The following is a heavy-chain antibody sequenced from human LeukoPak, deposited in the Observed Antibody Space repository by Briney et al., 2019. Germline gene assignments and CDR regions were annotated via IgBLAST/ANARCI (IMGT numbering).Heavy chain of an antibody. Sequence: SETLSLTCTVSGYSISSGYFWGWLRQPPGKGLEWIGSIYHSGTTYYNPSLKSRVTRFVDTSKHQFSLKLTSVTAAATADYYWARGYSSSWYFNWFDPWGQGTLVTVSS. CDR1: GYSISSGYF. CDR2: IYHSGTT. V-gene: IGHV4-38-2*02. D-gene: IGHD6-13*01. CDR3: ARGYSSSWYFNWFDP. J-gene: IGHJ5*02.